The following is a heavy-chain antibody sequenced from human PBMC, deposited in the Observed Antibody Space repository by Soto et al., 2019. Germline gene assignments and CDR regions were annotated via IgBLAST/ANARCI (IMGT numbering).Heavy chain of an antibody. D-gene: IGHD2-15*01. J-gene: IGHJ4*02. V-gene: IGHV1-18*01. CDR3: ARGSGYYCSGGSCPVDY. CDR1: GYTFTSYG. Sequence: ASVKVSCKASGYTFTSYGISWVRQAPGQGLEWMGWISAYNGNTNYAQKLQGRVTMTTDTSTRTAYMELRSLRSDDTAVYYCARGSGYYCSGGSCPVDYWGQGTLVTVSS. CDR2: ISAYNGNT.